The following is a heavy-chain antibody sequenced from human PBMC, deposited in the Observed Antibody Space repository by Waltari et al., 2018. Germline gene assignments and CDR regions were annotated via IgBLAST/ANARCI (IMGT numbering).Heavy chain of an antibody. J-gene: IGHJ4*02. CDR1: GGTFSSLA. CDR3: ARVGGSITAPFDY. D-gene: IGHD1-26*01. Sequence: QVQLVQAGAEGKKPGSSVKVSCKASGGTFSSLAISGVRQAPGQGLEWMGGIIPIFGTANYAQKFQGRVTITADESTSTAYMELSSLRSEDTAVYYCARVGGSITAPFDYWGQGTLVTVSS. V-gene: IGHV1-69*12. CDR2: IIPIFGTA.